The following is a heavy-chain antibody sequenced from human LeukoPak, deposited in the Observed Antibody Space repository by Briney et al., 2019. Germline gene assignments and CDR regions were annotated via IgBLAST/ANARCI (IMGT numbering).Heavy chain of an antibody. Sequence: KPGGSLRLXCAASGFTFSSYSMNWVRLAPGKGLEWVSSISSSSSYIYYADSVKGRFTISRDNAKNSLYLQMNSLRAEDTAVYYCARGESGSYFFDYWGQGTLVTVSS. J-gene: IGHJ4*02. CDR1: GFTFSSYS. CDR2: ISSSSSYI. D-gene: IGHD1-26*01. CDR3: ARGESGSYFFDY. V-gene: IGHV3-21*01.